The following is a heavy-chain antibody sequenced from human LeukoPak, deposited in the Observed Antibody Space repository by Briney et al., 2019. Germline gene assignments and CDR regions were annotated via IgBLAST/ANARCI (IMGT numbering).Heavy chain of an antibody. D-gene: IGHD2-15*01. CDR3: ARDGYCSGGSCYSSGGENDAFDI. CDR1: GFTFSTHA. CDR2: IWFDGKNT. J-gene: IGHJ3*02. V-gene: IGHV3-33*01. Sequence: PGGSLRLSCAASGFTFSTHAMHWVRQAPAKGLEWVAMIWFDGKNTHYVDSVKGRFTISRDNSKNTVDLRMNSLRAEDTAVYYCARDGYCSGGSCYSSGGENDAFDIWGQGTMVTVSS.